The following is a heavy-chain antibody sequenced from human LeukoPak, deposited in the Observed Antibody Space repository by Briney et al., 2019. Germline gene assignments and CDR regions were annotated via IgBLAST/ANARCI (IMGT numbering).Heavy chain of an antibody. CDR2: ISSNEYDT. V-gene: IGHV3-64*04. J-gene: IGHJ6*02. Sequence: GGSLRLSCSASGFTFSAYFMHWVRQAPGKGLEYVSSISSNEYDTYYADSVKGRFTISRDDSKNTMYLQMNSLKTEDTAVYYCTTLWDSSSWYRTDVWGQGTTVTVSS. D-gene: IGHD6-13*01. CDR1: GFTFSAYF. CDR3: TTLWDSSSWYRTDV.